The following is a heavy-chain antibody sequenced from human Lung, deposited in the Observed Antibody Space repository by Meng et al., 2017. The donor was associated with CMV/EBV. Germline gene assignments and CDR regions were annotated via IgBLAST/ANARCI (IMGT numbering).Heavy chain of an antibody. J-gene: IGHJ5*02. CDR1: GSFRGYY. Sequence: GSFRGYYWSWIRQPPGKGLEWIGEINHSGSTNYNPSLKSRVTISVDTSKNQFSLKLSSVTAADTAVYYCARGRYCSSTSCLRNWFDPWGQGTLVTVSS. CDR3: ARGRYCSSTSCLRNWFDP. CDR2: INHSGST. V-gene: IGHV4-34*01. D-gene: IGHD2-2*01.